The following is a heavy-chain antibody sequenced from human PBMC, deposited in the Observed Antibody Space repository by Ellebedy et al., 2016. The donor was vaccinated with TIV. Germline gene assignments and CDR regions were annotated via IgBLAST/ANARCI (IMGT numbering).Heavy chain of an antibody. J-gene: IGHJ5*02. Sequence: PGGSLRLSCAASGFTFSPYAMAWVRQAPGKGLEWVSLSSANGDTFYADSVKGRFTVSRDNSKNTLHLQMNSLRVQDTARYYCAKGVYETWGQGTQVTVSS. CDR3: AKGVYET. D-gene: IGHD2-8*01. CDR1: GFTFSPYA. V-gene: IGHV3-23*01. CDR2: SSANGDT.